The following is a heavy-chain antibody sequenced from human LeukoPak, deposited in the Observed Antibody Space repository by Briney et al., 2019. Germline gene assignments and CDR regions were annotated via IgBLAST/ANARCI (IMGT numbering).Heavy chain of an antibody. V-gene: IGHV3-48*01. D-gene: IGHD7-27*01. Sequence: PGGSLRLSCAASGFIFSNYNMNWVRQAPGKGREWVAYIGSTSSTIQSADSVQALFTISRDNAKSSVYLQMHRLRAEDTAVYYCARESPWGFDAFDVWGQGTVVTVSS. CDR3: ARESPWGFDAFDV. J-gene: IGHJ3*01. CDR2: IGSTSSTI. CDR1: GFIFSNYN.